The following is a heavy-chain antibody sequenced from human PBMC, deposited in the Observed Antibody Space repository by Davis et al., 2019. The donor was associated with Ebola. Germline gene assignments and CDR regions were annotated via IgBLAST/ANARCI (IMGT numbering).Heavy chain of an antibody. Sequence: MPSETLSLTCAVYGGSFSGYYWSWVRQPPGKGLEWIGEINHSGSTNYNPSLKSRVTISVDTSKNQFSLKLSSVTAADTAVYYCARVVVVVVAALNRFDPWGQGTLVTVSS. J-gene: IGHJ5*02. CDR3: ARVVVVVVAALNRFDP. CDR1: GGSFSGYY. CDR2: INHSGST. D-gene: IGHD2-15*01. V-gene: IGHV4-34*01.